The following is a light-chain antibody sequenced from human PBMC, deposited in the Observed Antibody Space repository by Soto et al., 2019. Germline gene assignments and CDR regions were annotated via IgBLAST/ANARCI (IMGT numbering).Light chain of an antibody. J-gene: IGKJ1*01. V-gene: IGKV1-13*02. CDR1: QGISSA. CDR3: QQFNSYLRT. Sequence: AIQLTQSPSSLSASVGDRVTITCRASQGISSALAWYQQKPGKPPKLLIYDASSLESGVPSRFSGSGSVTDFTLTISSLQPEDFATYYCQQFNSYLRTFGQGTKVEIK. CDR2: DAS.